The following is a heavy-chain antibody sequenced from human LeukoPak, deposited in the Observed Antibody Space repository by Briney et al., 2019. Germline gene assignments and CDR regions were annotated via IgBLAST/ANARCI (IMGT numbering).Heavy chain of an antibody. CDR2: TNPNSGNT. V-gene: IGHV1-8*01. J-gene: IGHJ6*02. D-gene: IGHD1-1*01. CDR3: ARGNWNDIGHYYYGMDV. CDR1: GYTFTSYD. Sequence: ASVKVSCKASGYTFTSYDINWVRQATGQGLEWMGWTNPNSGNTGYAQKFQGRVTMTRNTSISTAYMELSSLRSEDTAVYYCARGNWNDIGHYYYGMDVWGQGTTVTVSS.